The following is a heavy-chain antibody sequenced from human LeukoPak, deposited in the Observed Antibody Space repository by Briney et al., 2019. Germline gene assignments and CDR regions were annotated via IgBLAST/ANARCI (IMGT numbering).Heavy chain of an antibody. Sequence: GASVKVSCKSSGYIITSYLHWVRQAPGQGLEWLGWISAYNGNTNYAQKLQGRVTMTTDTSTSTAYMELRSLRSDDTAVYYCARQGPNMDVWGKGTTVTVSS. CDR2: ISAYNGNT. CDR3: ARQGPNMDV. J-gene: IGHJ6*03. CDR1: GYIITSY. V-gene: IGHV1-18*01.